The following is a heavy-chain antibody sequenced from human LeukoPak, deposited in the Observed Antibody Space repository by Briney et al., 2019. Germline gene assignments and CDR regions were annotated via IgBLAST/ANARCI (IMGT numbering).Heavy chain of an antibody. CDR2: IRSKAYGGTT. D-gene: IGHD6-6*01. Sequence: GGSLRLSCAASGFTFSDYYMSWFRQAPGKGREWVGFIRSKAYGGTTEYAASVKGRFTISRDDSKSIAYLQMNSLKTEDTAVYYCTRDYPLGSMEQLVYYYGMDVWGQGTTVTVSS. V-gene: IGHV3-49*03. J-gene: IGHJ6*02. CDR1: GFTFSDYY. CDR3: TRDYPLGSMEQLVYYYGMDV.